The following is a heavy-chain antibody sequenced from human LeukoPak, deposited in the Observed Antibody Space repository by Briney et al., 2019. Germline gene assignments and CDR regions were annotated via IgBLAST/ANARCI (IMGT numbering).Heavy chain of an antibody. CDR3: AIGSIVGATRRSPDFDY. D-gene: IGHD1-26*01. J-gene: IGHJ4*02. V-gene: IGHV1-8*01. CDR1: GYTFTSYD. Sequence: ASVKVSCKASGYTFTSYDINWVRQATGQGLEWMGLMNPNRGNSGYAQKFQGRVTMTRDTSISTVYMELSSLRSEDTAVYYCAIGSIVGATRRSPDFDYWGQGTLVTVSS. CDR2: MNPNRGNS.